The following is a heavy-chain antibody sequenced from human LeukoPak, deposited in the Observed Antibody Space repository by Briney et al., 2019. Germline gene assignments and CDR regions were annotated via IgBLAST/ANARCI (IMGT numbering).Heavy chain of an antibody. CDR2: IIPLLGIA. D-gene: IGHD3-22*01. V-gene: IGHV1-69*04. Sequence: ASVKVSCKASGGTFSSYAISWVRQAPGQGLEWMGRIIPLLGIANYAQKFQGRVTITADKSTSTAYMELSSLRSEDTAVYYCARGLHDSSGYYLAEYFQHWARAPWSPSPQ. J-gene: IGHJ1*01. CDR3: ARGLHDSSGYYLAEYFQH. CDR1: GGTFSSYA.